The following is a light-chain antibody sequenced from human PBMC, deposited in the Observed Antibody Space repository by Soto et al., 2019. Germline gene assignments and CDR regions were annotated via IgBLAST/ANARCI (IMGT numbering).Light chain of an antibody. CDR2: GAS. J-gene: IGKJ3*01. CDR3: QKSNSSPFT. Sequence: DIQMTQSPSSLSASVGDRVTITCRASRDIANYLAWYQQKPGKVPQLLIYGASTLQSGVPSRFSGSGSGTDFNLTISSLQPEDVATYYCQKSNSSPFTFGPGTKVNIK. V-gene: IGKV1-27*01. CDR1: RDIANY.